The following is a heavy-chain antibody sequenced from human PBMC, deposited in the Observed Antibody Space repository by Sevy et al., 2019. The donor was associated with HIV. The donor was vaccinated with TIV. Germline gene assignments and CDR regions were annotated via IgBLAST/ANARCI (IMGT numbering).Heavy chain of an antibody. D-gene: IGHD1-26*01. Sequence: ASVKVSCKASGFTFTSSAVQWVRQARGQRLEWIGWIVVGSGNTNYAQKFQERVTITRDMSTSTAYMELSGLRSEDTAVYYGAADGDMVGAINTYWGQGTLVTVSS. J-gene: IGHJ4*02. CDR3: AADGDMVGAINTY. CDR2: IVVGSGNT. CDR1: GFTFTSSA. V-gene: IGHV1-58*01.